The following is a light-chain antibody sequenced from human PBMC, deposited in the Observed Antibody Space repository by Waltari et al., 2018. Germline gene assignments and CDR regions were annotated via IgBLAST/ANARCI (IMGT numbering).Light chain of an antibody. V-gene: IGLV2-23*01. CDR1: SSDVGSYNL. CDR3: CSYAGSSIWV. Sequence: QSALTQPASVSGSPGQSLTISCTGTSSDVGSYNLVSWYQQHPGKAPKLMIYEDTQRPSGVSNRFSGSKSGNTASLTSSGLQAEDEADYYCCSYAGSSIWVFGGGTELTVL. J-gene: IGLJ3*02. CDR2: EDT.